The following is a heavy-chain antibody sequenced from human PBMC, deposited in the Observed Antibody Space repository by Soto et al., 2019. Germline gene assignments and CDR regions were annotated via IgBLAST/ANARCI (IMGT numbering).Heavy chain of an antibody. V-gene: IGHV4-31*03. J-gene: IGHJ5*02. Sequence: QVQLQESGPGLVKPAQTLSLTCTVSGGSISSGGYYWSWIRQHPGKGLEGIGYIYYSGSTYYNPXLKRRVNISIXXYXNXXSQKRTSVPAAGTPAYYCARVEDLRARGTYNWCDHCGQGTLVTVSS. CDR3: ARVEDLRARGTYNWCDH. CDR2: IYYSGST. CDR1: GGSISSGGYY. D-gene: IGHD3-10*01.